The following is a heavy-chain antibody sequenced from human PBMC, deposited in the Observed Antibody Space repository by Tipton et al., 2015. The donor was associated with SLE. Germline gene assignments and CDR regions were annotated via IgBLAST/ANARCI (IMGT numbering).Heavy chain of an antibody. J-gene: IGHJ4*02. CDR3: ARPLAAAGPLSFDY. D-gene: IGHD6-13*01. CDR1: GGSISGHY. CDR2: IYYSGST. Sequence: TLSLTCTVSGGSISGHYWSWIRQPPGKGLEWIGSIYYSGSTYYNPSLKSRVTISVDTSKNQFSLKLSSVTAADTAVYYCARPLAAAGPLSFDYWGQGTLVTVSS. V-gene: IGHV4-59*11.